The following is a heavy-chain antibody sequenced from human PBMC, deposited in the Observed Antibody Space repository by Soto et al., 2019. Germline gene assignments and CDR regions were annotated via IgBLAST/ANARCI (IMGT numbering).Heavy chain of an antibody. V-gene: IGHV1-69*01. CDR3: ARGVSAYYYDTTGYSTPYYFDY. Sequence: QVQLVQSGAEVKKPGSSVRVSCKTSGGTFSSYAISWVRQAPGQGLVWMGGIIPIFDTPNYAKRFQGRVTITADQFTGTADMELGSPTSEDTAVYYCARGVSAYYYDTTGYSTPYYFDYWGQGTLVTVSS. CDR2: IIPIFDTP. J-gene: IGHJ4*02. D-gene: IGHD3-22*01. CDR1: GGTFSSYA.